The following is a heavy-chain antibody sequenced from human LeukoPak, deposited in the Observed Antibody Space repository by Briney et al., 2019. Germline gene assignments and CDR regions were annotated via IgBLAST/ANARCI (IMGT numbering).Heavy chain of an antibody. CDR3: ARGGVDY. V-gene: IGHV3-7*01. Sequence: GGSLRLSCAASGFTFSRYWMNWVRQAPGKGLEWVANIKQDGSEKYYVDSVKGRFTISRDNAKNSLYLQMNSLRAEDMAVYYCARGGVDYWGQGTLVTVSS. J-gene: IGHJ4*02. CDR1: GFTFSRYW. CDR2: IKQDGSEK.